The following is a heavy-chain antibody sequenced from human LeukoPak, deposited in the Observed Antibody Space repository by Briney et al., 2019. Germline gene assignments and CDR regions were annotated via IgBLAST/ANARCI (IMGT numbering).Heavy chain of an antibody. V-gene: IGHV1-2*02. Sequence: ASVTVSCKASGYSFTVYYMHWVRQAPGQGIEGMGWINPNTGVTNYTQKFQGRVTLTRDTSIITAYMELTRLRSDDTAVYYCARDRTTLTTGYYGMDVWGQGTTVTVSS. CDR1: GYSFTVYY. CDR2: INPNTGVT. D-gene: IGHD4-17*01. CDR3: ARDRTTLTTGYYGMDV. J-gene: IGHJ6*02.